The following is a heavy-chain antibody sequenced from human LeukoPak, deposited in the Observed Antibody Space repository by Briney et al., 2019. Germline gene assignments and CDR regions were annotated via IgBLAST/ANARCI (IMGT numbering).Heavy chain of an antibody. D-gene: IGHD2-2*01. Sequence: GGSLRLSCAASGFTFSSYSMNWVRQAPGKGLEWVSSISSSSSYIYYADSVKGRFTISRDNAKNSLYLQMNSLRAEDTAVYYCARLGYCSSTSCRTVDYWGQGTLVTVSS. V-gene: IGHV3-21*01. CDR1: GFTFSSYS. CDR2: ISSSSSYI. J-gene: IGHJ4*02. CDR3: ARLGYCSSTSCRTVDY.